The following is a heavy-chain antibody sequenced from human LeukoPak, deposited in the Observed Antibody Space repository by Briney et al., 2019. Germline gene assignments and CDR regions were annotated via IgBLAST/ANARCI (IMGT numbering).Heavy chain of an antibody. CDR3: AATDPQYYYGSGSPSMDV. CDR1: GGSFSGYY. CDR2: IYYSGST. Sequence: SETLSLTCAVYGGSFSGYYWSWIRQPPGKGLEWIGYIYYSGSTNYNPSLKSRVTISVDTSKNQFSLKLSSVTAADTAVYYCAATDPQYYYGSGSPSMDVWGQGTTVTVSS. V-gene: IGHV4-59*01. D-gene: IGHD3-10*01. J-gene: IGHJ6*02.